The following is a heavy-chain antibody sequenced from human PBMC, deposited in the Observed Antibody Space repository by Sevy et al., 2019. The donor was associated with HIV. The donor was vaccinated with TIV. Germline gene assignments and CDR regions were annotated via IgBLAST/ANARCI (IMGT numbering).Heavy chain of an antibody. J-gene: IGHJ6*02. CDR1: GFTFGDYV. CDR3: SRADYYGSDGGYYGMDV. D-gene: IGHD3-10*01. V-gene: IGHV3-49*03. Sequence: GGSLRLSCKVSGFTFGDYVMTWFRQAPGKGLEWVGFIRSKVYGGPTEYAASVKGRFIISRDDSKSIAYLRMNSLKTEDTGVYYCSRADYYGSDGGYYGMDVWGQGTTVTVSS. CDR2: IRSKVYGGPT.